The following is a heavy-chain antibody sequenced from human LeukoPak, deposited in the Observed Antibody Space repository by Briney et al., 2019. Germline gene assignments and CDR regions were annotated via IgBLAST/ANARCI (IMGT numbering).Heavy chain of an antibody. CDR3: ARASGSGDYSAFDM. CDR2: INPNIGGT. D-gene: IGHD4-17*01. J-gene: IGHJ3*02. Sequence: ASVKVSCKASGYTFTGYYSQWVRQAPGQGLEWMGWINPNIGGTNHAQKFQGRITMTRDTSSSTVYMDLSSLTSDDTAVYFCARASGSGDYSAFDMWGQGTMVTVSS. CDR1: GYTFTGYY. V-gene: IGHV1-2*02.